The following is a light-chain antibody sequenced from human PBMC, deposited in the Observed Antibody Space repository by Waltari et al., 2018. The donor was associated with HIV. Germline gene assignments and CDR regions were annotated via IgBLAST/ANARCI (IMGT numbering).Light chain of an antibody. V-gene: IGLV2-14*01. CDR1: DLNDNKY. CDR3: TSYISGTSPV. J-gene: IGLJ2*01. Sequence: QSALTQPASVSGSPGQSITISCDLNDNKYVSWYQRHPAKAPQVIIYEVTNRPSGLSHRFSGSKSGNTATLTISGLQPEDAADYFCTSYISGTSPVFGRGTRVTVL. CDR2: EVT.